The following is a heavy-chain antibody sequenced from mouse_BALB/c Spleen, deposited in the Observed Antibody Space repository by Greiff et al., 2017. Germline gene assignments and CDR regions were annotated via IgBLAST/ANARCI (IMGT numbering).Heavy chain of an antibody. V-gene: IGHV14-3*02. CDR2: IDPANGNT. Sequence: EVKLMESGAELVKPGASVKLSCTASGFNIKDTYMHWVKQRPEQGLEWIGRIDPANGNTKYDPKFQGKATITADTSSNTAYLQLSSLTSEDTAVYYCAMDGNYAMDYWGQGTSVTVSS. CDR1: GFNIKDTY. D-gene: IGHD2-1*01. J-gene: IGHJ4*01. CDR3: AMDGNYAMDY.